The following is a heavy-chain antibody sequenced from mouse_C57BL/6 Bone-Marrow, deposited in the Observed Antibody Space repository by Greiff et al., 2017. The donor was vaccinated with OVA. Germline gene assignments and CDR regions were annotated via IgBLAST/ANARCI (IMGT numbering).Heavy chain of an antibody. CDR2: IWSGGST. D-gene: IGHD2-1*01. CDR3: ATRGQAFYPRAMDY. Sequence: VQRVESGPGLVQPSQSLSITCTVSGFSLTSYGVHWVRQSPGKGLEWLGVIWSGGSTDYNAAFISRLSISKDNSKSQVFFKMNSLQADDTAIYYCATRGQAFYPRAMDYWGQGTSVTVSS. V-gene: IGHV2-2*01. J-gene: IGHJ4*01. CDR1: GFSLTSYG.